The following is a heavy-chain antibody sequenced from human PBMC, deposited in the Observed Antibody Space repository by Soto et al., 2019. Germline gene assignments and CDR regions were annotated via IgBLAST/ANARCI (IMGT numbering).Heavy chain of an antibody. J-gene: IGHJ4*02. CDR1: GFTFSSSA. Sequence: GSLRLSCAASGFTFSSSAMSWVRQGPGKGLEWVSLLSGSGKSTYYADSVKGRFTISRDNSKNTLYLQMNSLRAEDTAVYYCAKVLGAAHTFDYWGQGTLVTVSS. D-gene: IGHD6-13*01. V-gene: IGHV3-23*01. CDR2: LSGSGKST. CDR3: AKVLGAAHTFDY.